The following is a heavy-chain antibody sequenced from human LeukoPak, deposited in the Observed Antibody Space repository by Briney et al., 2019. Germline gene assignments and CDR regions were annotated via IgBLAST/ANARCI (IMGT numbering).Heavy chain of an antibody. CDR2: IYYSGST. J-gene: IGHJ6*02. V-gene: IGHV4-61*08. CDR3: ARDQLPSRSVAYYYYGMDV. Sequence: PSQTLSLTCTVSGGSISSGGYYWSWIRQPPGKGLEWIGYIYYSGSTNYNPSLKSRVTISVDTSKNQFSLKLSSVTAADTAVYYCARDQLPSRSVAYYYYGMDVWGQGTTVTVSS. D-gene: IGHD1-26*01. CDR1: GGSISSGGYY.